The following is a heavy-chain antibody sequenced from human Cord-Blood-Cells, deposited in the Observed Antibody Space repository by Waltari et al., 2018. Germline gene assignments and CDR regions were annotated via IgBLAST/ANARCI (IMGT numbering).Heavy chain of an antibody. J-gene: IGHJ4*02. CDR3: ARGDFWSGYYFDY. Sequence: QVQLVQSGAEVKKPGASVKVSCKASGYTFTSYDINCMPQATGQGLEWMGWINPNSGNTGYAQKFQGRVTMTRNTSISTAYMELSSLRSEDTAVYYCARGDFWSGYYFDYWGQGTLVTVSS. CDR2: INPNSGNT. CDR1: GYTFTSYD. D-gene: IGHD3-3*01. V-gene: IGHV1-8*01.